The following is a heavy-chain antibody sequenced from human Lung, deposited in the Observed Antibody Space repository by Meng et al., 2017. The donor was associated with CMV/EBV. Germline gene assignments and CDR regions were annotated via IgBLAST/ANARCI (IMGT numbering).Heavy chain of an antibody. Sequence: GGSXRLXCAASGFTFSSYSLNWVRQAPGKGLEWVSSISSSSSYIYYADSVKGRFTISRDNAKNSLYLQLNSLRAEDTAVYYCARAPEGDGYNIDYWGQGTLVTASS. J-gene: IGHJ4*02. CDR3: ARAPEGDGYNIDY. D-gene: IGHD5-24*01. V-gene: IGHV3-21*01. CDR1: GFTFSSYS. CDR2: ISSSSSYI.